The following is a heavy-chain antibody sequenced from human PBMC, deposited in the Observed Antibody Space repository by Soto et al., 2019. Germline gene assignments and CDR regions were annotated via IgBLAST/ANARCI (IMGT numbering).Heavy chain of an antibody. CDR1: GYSFTSYW. CDR3: ARATPYYYGMDV. J-gene: IGHJ6*02. V-gene: IGHV5-10-1*01. Sequence: GESLKISCKGSGYSFTSYWTSWVRQMPGKGLEWMGRIDPSDSYTNYSPSFQGHVTISADKSISTAYLQWSSLKASDTAMYYCARATPYYYGMDVWGQGTTVTVSS. D-gene: IGHD2-15*01. CDR2: IDPSDSYT.